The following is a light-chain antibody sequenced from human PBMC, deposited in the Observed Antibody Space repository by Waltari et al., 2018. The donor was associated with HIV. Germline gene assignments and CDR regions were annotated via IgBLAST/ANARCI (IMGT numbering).Light chain of an antibody. CDR1: SRDVGGYNY. CDR2: EVS. CDR3: SSYTSSSTPFV. V-gene: IGLV2-14*01. J-gene: IGLJ3*02. Sequence: QSALTQPASVSGSPGQSITISCTGTSRDVGGYNYVSWYQQHPGKAPKLMIYEVSNRPSGVSNRFSGSKSGNTASLTISGLQAEDEADYYCSSYTSSSTPFVFGGGTKLTVL.